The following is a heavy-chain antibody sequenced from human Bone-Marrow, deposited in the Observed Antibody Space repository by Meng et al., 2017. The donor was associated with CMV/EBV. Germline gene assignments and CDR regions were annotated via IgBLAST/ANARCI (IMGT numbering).Heavy chain of an antibody. J-gene: IGHJ6*02. CDR3: AREVTMVRGVIYYHGMDV. CDR2: IYYSGST. CDR1: GGSVSSGSYY. V-gene: IGHV4-61*01. Sequence: GSLRLSCTVSGGSVSSGSYYWSWIRQPPGKGLEWIGYIYYSGSTNYNPSLKSRVTISVDTSKNQFSLKLSSVTAADTAVYYCAREVTMVRGVIYYHGMDVWGQGTTVTVSS. D-gene: IGHD3-10*01.